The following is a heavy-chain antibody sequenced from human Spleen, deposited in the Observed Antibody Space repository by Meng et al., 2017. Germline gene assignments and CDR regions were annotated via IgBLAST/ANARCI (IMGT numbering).Heavy chain of an antibody. Sequence: GESLKISCADSGFSVSTKHMHGVRQAPGKGLEWVSYISSSGSTIYYADSVKGRFTISRDNAKNSLYLQMNSLRAEDTAVYYCARGLLYYYDSSGYYSNFDYWGQGTLVTVSS. D-gene: IGHD3-22*01. V-gene: IGHV3-48*03. CDR1: GFSVSTKH. J-gene: IGHJ4*02. CDR3: ARGLLYYYDSSGYYSNFDY. CDR2: ISSSGSTI.